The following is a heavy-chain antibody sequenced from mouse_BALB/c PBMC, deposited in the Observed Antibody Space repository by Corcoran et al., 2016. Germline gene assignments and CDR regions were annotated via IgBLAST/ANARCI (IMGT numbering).Heavy chain of an antibody. D-gene: IGHD4-1*01. CDR2: INPYNDGS. CDR1: GYTFTSYV. CDR3: ATGTEYFDY. J-gene: IGHJ2*01. V-gene: IGHV1S136*01. Sequence: EVXLQQSGPELVKPGASVKRSCKASGYTFTSYVMHWVKQKPGQGLEWIGYINPYNDGSKYNEKFKGKATLTSDKSSSTAYMELSSLTSEDSAVYYCATGTEYFDYWGQGTTFIVSS.